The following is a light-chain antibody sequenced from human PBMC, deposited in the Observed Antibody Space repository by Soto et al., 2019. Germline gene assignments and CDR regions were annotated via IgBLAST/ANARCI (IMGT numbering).Light chain of an antibody. V-gene: IGKV3-15*01. J-gene: IGKJ1*01. CDR1: QSVSSN. Sequence: EIAMTQSPATLSVSPGERATLSCRASQSVSSNLAWYQQKPGQAPRLLIYGASTRATGIPARFSGSGSGTEFTLSISSLQSVDFAVYYCQEYNNWPPGTFGQGTKVEIK. CDR2: GAS. CDR3: QEYNNWPPGT.